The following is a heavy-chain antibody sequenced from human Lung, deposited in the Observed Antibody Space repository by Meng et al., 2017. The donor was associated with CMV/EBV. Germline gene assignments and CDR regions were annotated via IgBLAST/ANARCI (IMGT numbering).Heavy chain of an antibody. V-gene: IGHV3-64*02. D-gene: IGHD1-7*01. CDR2: ISSNGGST. CDR3: ARVRGTTPLFDY. CDR1: GFTFSSYA. J-gene: IGHJ4*02. Sequence: GESXKISCAASGFTFSSYAMHWVRQAPGKGLEYVSAISSNGGSTYYADSVKGRFTISRDNSKNTLYPQMGSLRAEDMAVYYCARVRGTTPLFDYWGQGTXVNVYS.